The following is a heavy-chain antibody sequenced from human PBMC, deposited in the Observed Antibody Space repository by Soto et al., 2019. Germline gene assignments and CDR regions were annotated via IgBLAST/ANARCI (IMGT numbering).Heavy chain of an antibody. Sequence: PSETLSLTCAVYGGSFSGYYWSWIRQPPWKGLEWIGEINHSGSTNYNPSLKSRVTISVDTSKNQFSLKLSSVTAADTAVYYCARGIQGDYYDSSGYYNWGQGTLVTAPQ. CDR1: GGSFSGYY. CDR2: INHSGST. D-gene: IGHD3-22*01. V-gene: IGHV4-34*01. CDR3: ARGIQGDYYDSSGYYN. J-gene: IGHJ4*02.